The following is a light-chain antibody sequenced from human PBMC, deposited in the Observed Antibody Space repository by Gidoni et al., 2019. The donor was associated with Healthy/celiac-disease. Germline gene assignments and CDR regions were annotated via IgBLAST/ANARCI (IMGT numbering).Light chain of an antibody. J-gene: IGKJ1*01. CDR1: QSVLYSSNNKNY. V-gene: IGKV4-1*01. CDR2: CAS. Sequence: DIVMTQSPDSLAVSLGERATIHCKSSQSVLYSSNNKNYLAWYQQKPGQPPKLLIYCASTRESGAPDRFSGSGSGTDFTLTISSLQAEDVAVYYCQQYYSTPWTFGQGTKVEIK. CDR3: QQYYSTPWT.